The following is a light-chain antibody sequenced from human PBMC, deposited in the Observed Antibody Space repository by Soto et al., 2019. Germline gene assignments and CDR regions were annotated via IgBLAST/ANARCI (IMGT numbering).Light chain of an antibody. CDR2: GAS. V-gene: IGKV3-20*01. Sequence: EIVLTQSPGTLSLSPGERATLSCRASQTVSANYLAWYQQKPGQAPRFLIHGASNRATGIPDRFSGSGSGTDFTLTISRLEPEDFAVYYCQQYGSSPTFGQGTRVEIK. CDR1: QTVSANY. J-gene: IGKJ1*01. CDR3: QQYGSSPT.